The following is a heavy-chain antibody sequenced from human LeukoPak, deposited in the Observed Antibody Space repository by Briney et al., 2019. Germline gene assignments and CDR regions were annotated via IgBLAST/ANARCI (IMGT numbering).Heavy chain of an antibody. CDR3: AREALWFGELDY. CDR1: GGSLSSYY. J-gene: IGHJ4*02. V-gene: IGHV4-59*01. CDR2: IYYSGST. Sequence: SETLSLTCTVSGGSLSSYYWSWIRQPPGKGLEWIGYIYYSGSTNYNPSLKSRVTILVDTSKNQFSLKLSSVTAADTAVYYCAREALWFGELDYWGQGTLVTVSS. D-gene: IGHD3-10*01.